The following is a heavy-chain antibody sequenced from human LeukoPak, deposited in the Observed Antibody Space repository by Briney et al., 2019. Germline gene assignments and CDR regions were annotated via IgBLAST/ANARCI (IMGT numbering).Heavy chain of an antibody. V-gene: IGHV4-59*02. Sequence: SETLSLTCAVSGDSVSSYYWSWIRQPPGKRLEWIGCIYYSESATYNPSLKSRVTISLDTSKNQFFLKLSSVTAADTAVYYCARKRSFDLWGQGTLVTVSS. CDR1: GDSVSSYY. CDR2: IYYSESA. D-gene: IGHD3-9*01. J-gene: IGHJ4*02. CDR3: ARKRSFDL.